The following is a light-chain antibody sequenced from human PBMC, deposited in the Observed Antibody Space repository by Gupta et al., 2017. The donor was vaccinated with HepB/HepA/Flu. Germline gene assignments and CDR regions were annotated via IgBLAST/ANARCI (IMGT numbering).Light chain of an antibody. CDR3: QQDNNWPLM. CDR1: QSVGSN. J-gene: IGKJ1*01. CDR2: GAS. V-gene: IGKV3-15*01. Sequence: EIVMTQSPATLSVSPGDRATLSCRASQSVGSNLAWYQQKPGQAPRVLIYGASTRATGIPARFSGSGSGTEFTLTISSLQSEDFAVYYCQQDNNWPLMFGQGTKVEIK.